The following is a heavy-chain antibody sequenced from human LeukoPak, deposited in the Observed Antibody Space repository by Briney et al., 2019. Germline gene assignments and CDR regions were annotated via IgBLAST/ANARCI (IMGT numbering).Heavy chain of an antibody. CDR2: IKPDGNEK. D-gene: IGHD3-3*02. CDR3: ARGSSKRAFDI. J-gene: IGHJ3*02. CDR1: EFSLSDHW. V-gene: IGHV3-7*04. Sequence: GESLRLSCAASEFSLSDHWMSWVRQAPGKGLEWVANIKPDGNEKYYVDSVKGRFTISRDNAKNSLYVQMNSLRAEDTAVYYCARGSSKRAFDIWGQGTMVTVSS.